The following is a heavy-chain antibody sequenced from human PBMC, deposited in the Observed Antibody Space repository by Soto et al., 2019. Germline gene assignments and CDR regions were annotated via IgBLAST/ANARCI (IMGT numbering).Heavy chain of an antibody. V-gene: IGHV3-23*01. CDR2: ISASGATT. CDR3: AKWTDTVVEAALAGGACDI. J-gene: IGHJ3*02. CDR1: VFSFSTYA. Sequence: EVPLLESGGNLVQPGGSLRLSCAASVFSFSTYALTWVRQVPGKGLEWVSGISASGATTYYADSVKGRFTISRDNSENTVFLHMTSLRAEDTALYYCAKWTDTVVEAALAGGACDIWGQGTTVTVSS. D-gene: IGHD2-2*01.